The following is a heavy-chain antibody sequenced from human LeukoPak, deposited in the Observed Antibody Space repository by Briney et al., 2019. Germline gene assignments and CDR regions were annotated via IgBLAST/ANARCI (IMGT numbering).Heavy chain of an antibody. Sequence: PSETLSLTCTVSGGSISGYFWSWIRQPPGKGLEWIGYIHFSGSTNYNPSLKSRVTISVDMSKNQFSLTLTSVTAADTAVYYCARYYCTTTTCQYFQHWGQGTLVTVSS. D-gene: IGHD2-2*01. CDR1: GGSISGYF. V-gene: IGHV4-59*08. J-gene: IGHJ1*01. CDR2: IHFSGST. CDR3: ARYYCTTTTCQYFQH.